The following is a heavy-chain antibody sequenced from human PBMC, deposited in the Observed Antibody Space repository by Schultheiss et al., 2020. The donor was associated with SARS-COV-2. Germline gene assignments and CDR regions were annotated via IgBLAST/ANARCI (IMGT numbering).Heavy chain of an antibody. J-gene: IGHJ4*02. CDR3: PKGADYCSSASCYYFDY. V-gene: IGHV3-23*01. Sequence: GGSLRLSCAASGFTFSSYAMSWVRQAPGKGLEWVSAISGSGGSTYYADSVKGRFTVSRDNSKNTLYLQMNSLRAEDTAIYYCPKGADYCSSASCYYFDYWGQGSLVTVSS. CDR2: ISGSGGST. CDR1: GFTFSSYA. D-gene: IGHD2-2*01.